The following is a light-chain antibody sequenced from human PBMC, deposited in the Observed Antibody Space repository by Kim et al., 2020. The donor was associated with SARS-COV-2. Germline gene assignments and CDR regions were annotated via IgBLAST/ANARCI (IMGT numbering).Light chain of an antibody. V-gene: IGKV1-5*03. J-gene: IGKJ2*01. Sequence: SASVGDRGTITCRASHRITRWLAWYQQKPGKAPKLLMSQASSLENGVPSRFSGSGSGTEFTLTISSLQPDDFATYYCQQYNADPYTFGQGTKLEI. CDR2: QAS. CDR1: HRITRW. CDR3: QQYNADPYT.